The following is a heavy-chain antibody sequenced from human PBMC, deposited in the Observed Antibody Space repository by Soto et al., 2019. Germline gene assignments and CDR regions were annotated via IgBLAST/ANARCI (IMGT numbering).Heavy chain of an antibody. CDR2: INAGNGNT. CDR3: ASAVAVPADFDY. J-gene: IGHJ4*02. Sequence: QVQLVQSGAEEKKPGASVKVSCKASGYTFTGYAMHWVRQAPGQRLEWMGWINAGNGNTKYSQKFQGRVTITRDTTASTAYMELSSLRSEDTAVYYCASAVAVPADFDYWGQGTLVTVSS. V-gene: IGHV1-3*05. CDR1: GYTFTGYA. D-gene: IGHD6-19*01.